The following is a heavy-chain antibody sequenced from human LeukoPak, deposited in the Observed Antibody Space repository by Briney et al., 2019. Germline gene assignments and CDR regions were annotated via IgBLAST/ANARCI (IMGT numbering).Heavy chain of an antibody. CDR1: GGSFSGYY. CDR3: ARGTYYYDSSGYYLIDY. CDR2: INHSGSA. J-gene: IGHJ4*02. D-gene: IGHD3-22*01. Sequence: SETLSLTCAVYGGSFSGYYWSWIRQPPGKGLEWIGEINHSGSANYNPSLKSRVTISVDTSKNQFSLKLSSVTAADTAVYYCARGTYYYDSSGYYLIDYWGQGTLVTVSS. V-gene: IGHV4-34*01.